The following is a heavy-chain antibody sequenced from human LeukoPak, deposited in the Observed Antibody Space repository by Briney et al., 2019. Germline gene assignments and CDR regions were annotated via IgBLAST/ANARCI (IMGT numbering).Heavy chain of an antibody. D-gene: IGHD3-22*01. CDR2: INHSGST. CDR3: VLYYSDSSGSLFDY. CDR1: RGSFSGYY. Sequence: PSETLSLTCAVFRGSFSGYYWNWVRQPPGKGLEWIGEINHSGSTNYNPSLNSRVTISVDTSKNQFSLKLTSVTAADTAVYYCVLYYSDSSGSLFDYWGQGTLVTVSS. V-gene: IGHV4-34*01. J-gene: IGHJ4*02.